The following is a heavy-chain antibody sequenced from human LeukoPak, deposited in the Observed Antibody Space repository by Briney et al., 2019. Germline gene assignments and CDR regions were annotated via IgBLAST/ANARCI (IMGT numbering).Heavy chain of an antibody. CDR2: INPSGGST. Sequence: ASVKVSCKASGYTFTNYYMHWVRQAPGQGLEWMGMINPSGGSTTYAQKFQGRVTMTRDTSTSTVYMELSILRSEDTAVYYCAKDGYSGYDGLRSSYMDVWGKGTTVTISS. CDR1: GYTFTNYY. J-gene: IGHJ6*03. D-gene: IGHD5-12*01. V-gene: IGHV1-46*01. CDR3: AKDGYSGYDGLRSSYMDV.